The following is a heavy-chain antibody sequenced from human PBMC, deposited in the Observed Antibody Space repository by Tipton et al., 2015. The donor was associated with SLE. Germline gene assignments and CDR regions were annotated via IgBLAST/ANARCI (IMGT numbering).Heavy chain of an antibody. Sequence: TLSLTCAVYGGSFSGYYWSWIRQPPGKGLEWIGEINHSGSTYYNPSLKSRVTISVDTSKNQFSLKLSSVTAADTAVYYCAREGAYCGGDCYPNWFDPWGQGTLVTVSS. CDR1: GGSFSGYY. CDR2: INHSGST. D-gene: IGHD2-21*01. V-gene: IGHV4-34*01. J-gene: IGHJ5*02. CDR3: AREGAYCGGDCYPNWFDP.